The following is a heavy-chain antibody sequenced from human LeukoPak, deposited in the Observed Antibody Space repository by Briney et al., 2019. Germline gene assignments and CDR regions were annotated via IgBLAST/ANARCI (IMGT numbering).Heavy chain of an antibody. CDR1: GFTFSSYE. J-gene: IGHJ4*02. CDR2: ISSSGSTI. CDR3: AREEQQLADY. V-gene: IGHV3-48*03. Sequence: PGGSLRLSCAASGFTFSSYEMNWVRQAPGEGLEWVSYISSSGSTIYYADSVKGRFTISRDNAKNSLYLQMNSLRAEDTAVYYCAREEQQLADYWGQGTLVTVSS. D-gene: IGHD6-13*01.